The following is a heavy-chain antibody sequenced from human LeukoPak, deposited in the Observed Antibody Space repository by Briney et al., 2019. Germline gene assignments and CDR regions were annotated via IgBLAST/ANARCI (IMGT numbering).Heavy chain of an antibody. Sequence: ASVKVSCKASGGTFSSYAISWVRQAPGQGLEWVGRIIPILGIANYAQKFQGRVTITADKSTSTAYMELSSLRSEDTAVYYCARELERTYYYYYGMDVWGQGTTVTVSS. D-gene: IGHD1-1*01. J-gene: IGHJ6*02. CDR1: GGTFSSYA. V-gene: IGHV1-69*04. CDR3: ARELERTYYYYYGMDV. CDR2: IIPILGIA.